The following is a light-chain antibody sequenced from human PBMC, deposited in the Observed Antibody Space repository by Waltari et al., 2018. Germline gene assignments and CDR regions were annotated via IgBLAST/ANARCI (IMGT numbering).Light chain of an antibody. J-gene: IGKJ2*01. CDR2: AAS. CDR3: QQSDSTPYT. CDR1: QSISTY. V-gene: IGKV1-39*01. Sequence: DIQTTQSPSSLSASVGDRVTTTCRSSQSISTYLNWYQHKPGKAPNLLIYAASSLQSGVPSRFSGGGSGTDFTLTISSLQPEDFATYYCQQSDSTPYTFGQGTKLEIK.